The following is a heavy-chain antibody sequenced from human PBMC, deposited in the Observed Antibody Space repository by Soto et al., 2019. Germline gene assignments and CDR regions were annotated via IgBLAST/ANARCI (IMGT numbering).Heavy chain of an antibody. J-gene: IGHJ4*02. D-gene: IGHD3-10*01. CDR3: ASAGSSSGKKEFDY. V-gene: IGHV4-30-4*01. Sequence: SETLSLTCTVSGGSISSGDYYWSWIRQPPGKGLEYIGYVYYSTNTYYNPSLKSRVTISVDTSKNQFSLKLSSVTAADTAVYYCASAGSSSGKKEFDYWGQGTLVTVSS. CDR1: GGSISSGDYY. CDR2: VYYSTNT.